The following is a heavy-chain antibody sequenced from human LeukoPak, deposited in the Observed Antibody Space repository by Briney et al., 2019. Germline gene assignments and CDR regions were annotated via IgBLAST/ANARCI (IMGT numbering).Heavy chain of an antibody. D-gene: IGHD3-22*01. Sequence: SETLSLTCTVSGGSISSGDYYWGWIRQPPGKGLEWIGSGSTYYNPSLKSRVTISVDTSKNQFSLKLSSVTAADTAVYFCASPRGDDSGGYYTWYFHHWGQGILVTVSS. CDR2: SGST. CDR1: GGSISSGDYY. CDR3: ASPRGDDSGGYYTWYFHH. J-gene: IGHJ1*01. V-gene: IGHV4-39*07.